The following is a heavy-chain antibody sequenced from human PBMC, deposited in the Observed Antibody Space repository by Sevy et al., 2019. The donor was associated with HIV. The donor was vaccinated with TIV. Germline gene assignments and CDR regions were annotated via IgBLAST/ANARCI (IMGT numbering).Heavy chain of an antibody. J-gene: IGHJ4*02. V-gene: IGHV1-18*01. CDR2: ISPHTGDT. D-gene: IGHD1-26*01. Sequence: ASVKVSCKVSGYTFSIYRITWVRQAPGQGLEWMGWISPHTGDTKFAENFQDRVTMSTDTSTATAYMELSSLRSDDTAVYYCARAFSTSGRCYSLAYWGQGTLVTVSS. CDR1: GYTFSIYR. CDR3: ARAFSTSGRCYSLAY.